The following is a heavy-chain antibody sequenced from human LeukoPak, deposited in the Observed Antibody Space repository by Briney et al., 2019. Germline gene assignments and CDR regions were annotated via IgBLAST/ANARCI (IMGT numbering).Heavy chain of an antibody. CDR2: INQDGSVR. V-gene: IGHV3-7*01. CDR1: GFTFGSNW. D-gene: IGHD6-19*01. J-gene: IGHJ4*02. CDR3: ARDPSTASAWFYFDL. Sequence: PGGSLRLSCAASGFTFGSNWMSWVRQAPGKGLEWVAHINQDGSVRYYVDSVKGRFTISRDDTKNSLHLQMNNLRVDDTAIYYCARDPSTASAWFYFDLWGQGTLVTVSS.